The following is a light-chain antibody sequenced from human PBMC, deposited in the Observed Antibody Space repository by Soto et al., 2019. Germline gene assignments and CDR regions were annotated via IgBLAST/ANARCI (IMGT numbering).Light chain of an antibody. V-gene: IGKV3-15*01. CDR1: QSVSNN. J-gene: IGKJ1*01. CDR2: GGS. Sequence: EILLTQSPCTLSLSPGERATLSCGASQSVSNNYLAWYQQKPGQAPSLLIYGGSTRATGIPARFSGSASGTEFTLTINSLQSEDFAVYYCQQYNTWPSTFGQGTKV. CDR3: QQYNTWPST.